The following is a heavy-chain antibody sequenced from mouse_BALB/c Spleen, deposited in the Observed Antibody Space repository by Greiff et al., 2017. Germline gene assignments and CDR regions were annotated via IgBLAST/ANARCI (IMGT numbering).Heavy chain of an antibody. CDR3: ARGGLGLSFAY. J-gene: IGHJ3*01. Sequence: EVKLMESGPGLVKPSQSLSLTCTVTGYSITSDYAWNWIRQFPGNKLEWMGYISYSGSTSYNPSLKSRISITRDTSKNQFFLQLNSVTTEDTATYYCARGGLGLSFAYWGQGTLVTVSA. CDR2: ISYSGST. D-gene: IGHD3-1*01. V-gene: IGHV3-2*02. CDR1: GYSITSDYA.